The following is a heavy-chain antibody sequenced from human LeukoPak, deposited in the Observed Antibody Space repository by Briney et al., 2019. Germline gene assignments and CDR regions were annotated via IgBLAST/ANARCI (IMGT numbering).Heavy chain of an antibody. CDR3: VRGGYYYGPSD. CDR1: GGSISSGGYY. Sequence: SQTLSLTCTVSGGSISSGGYYWSWIRQPAGKGLEWIGRIYTSGSTNYNPSLKSRVTMSVDTSKNQFSLKLSSVTAADTAVYYCVRGGYYYGPSDWGQGTLVTVSS. J-gene: IGHJ4*02. CDR2: IYTSGST. D-gene: IGHD3-10*01. V-gene: IGHV4-61*02.